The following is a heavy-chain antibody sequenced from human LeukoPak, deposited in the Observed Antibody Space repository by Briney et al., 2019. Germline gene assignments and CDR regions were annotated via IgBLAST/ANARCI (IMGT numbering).Heavy chain of an antibody. CDR2: ISGYNGNT. CDR3: ARDRASMIVVIISPDAFDI. D-gene: IGHD3-22*01. Sequence: ASVKVSCKASGYTFTNYYLHWVRQAPGQGLEWMGWISGYNGNTNYAQKFQGRVTMITDTSTSTAYMEVRSLRSDDTAVYYCARDRASMIVVIISPDAFDIWGQGTMVTVSS. V-gene: IGHV1-18*04. J-gene: IGHJ3*02. CDR1: GYTFTNYY.